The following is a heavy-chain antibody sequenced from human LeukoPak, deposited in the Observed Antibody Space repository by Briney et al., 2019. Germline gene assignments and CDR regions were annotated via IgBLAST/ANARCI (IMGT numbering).Heavy chain of an antibody. CDR2: ISYEGSNK. D-gene: IGHD3-22*01. Sequence: GGSLRLSCAASGFTFSSYSMHWVRQAPGKGLEWVAVISYEGSNKYYADSVKGRFTISRDNSKNTLYLQMNSLRAEDTAVYYCARDSQSPYDSSGYYQDYWGQGTLVTVSS. J-gene: IGHJ4*02. V-gene: IGHV3-30-3*01. CDR1: GFTFSSYS. CDR3: ARDSQSPYDSSGYYQDY.